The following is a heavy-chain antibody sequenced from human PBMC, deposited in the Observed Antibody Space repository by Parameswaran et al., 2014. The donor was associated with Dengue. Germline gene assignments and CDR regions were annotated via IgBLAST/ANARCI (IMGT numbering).Heavy chain of an antibody. Sequence: WVRQAPGQGLEWMGWINPNSGGTNYAQKFQGRVTMTRDTSISTAYMELSRLRSDDTAVYYCARPGCTSCYPDYWGQGTLVTVSS. CDR2: INPNSGGT. J-gene: IGHJ4*02. D-gene: IGHD2-2*01. V-gene: IGHV1-2*02. CDR3: ARPGCTSCYPDY.